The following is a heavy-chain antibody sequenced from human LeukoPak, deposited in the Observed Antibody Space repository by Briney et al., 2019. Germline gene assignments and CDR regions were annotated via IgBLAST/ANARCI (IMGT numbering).Heavy chain of an antibody. D-gene: IGHD6-13*01. CDR3: AKDFVSDRAAAASGYYYYYGMDV. CDR1: GFTFSSYA. Sequence: GGSLTLSCAASGFTFSSYAMSWVRQAPGQGLEWVSAISGSGGSTYYADSVKGRLTISRDNSKNTLYLQMSSLRAEDTAVYYCAKDFVSDRAAAASGYYYYYGMDVWGQGTTVTVSS. CDR2: ISGSGGST. J-gene: IGHJ6*02. V-gene: IGHV3-23*01.